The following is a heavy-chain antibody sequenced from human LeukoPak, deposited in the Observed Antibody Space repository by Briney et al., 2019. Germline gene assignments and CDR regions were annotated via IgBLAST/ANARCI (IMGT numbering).Heavy chain of an antibody. J-gene: IGHJ4*02. CDR2: IYTSGST. CDR3: ARDRSRYSGSSALDY. CDR1: GGSISSYY. V-gene: IGHV4-4*07. D-gene: IGHD1-26*01. Sequence: SETLSLTCTVSGGSISSYYWSWIRQPAGKGLEWIGRIYTSGSTNYNPSLKGRVTMSVDTSKNQFSLKLSSVTAADTAVYYCARDRSRYSGSSALDYWGQGTLVTVSS.